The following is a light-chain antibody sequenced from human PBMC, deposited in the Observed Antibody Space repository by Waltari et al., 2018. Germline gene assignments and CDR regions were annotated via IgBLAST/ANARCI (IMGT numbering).Light chain of an antibody. J-gene: IGKJ1*01. Sequence: EIVLTQSPDTLSLSPGERATLSCRASQTLSSSYLAWYQQQPGQAPRLLINRTSSWATGIAVRISGSGFGTDFSLTINRLEPEDSAVYDCQQYVSPLWSFDQGTKVEIK. CDR2: RTS. CDR3: QQYVSPLWS. CDR1: QTLSSSY. V-gene: IGKV3-20*01.